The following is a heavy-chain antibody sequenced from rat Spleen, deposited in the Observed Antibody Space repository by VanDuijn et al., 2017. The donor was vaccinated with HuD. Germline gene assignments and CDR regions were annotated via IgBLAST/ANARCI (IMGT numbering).Heavy chain of an antibody. CDR1: GYSITSGYG. D-gene: IGHD1-2*01. CDR2: INSAGNT. Sequence: EVQLQESGPGLVKPSQSLSLTCSVTGYSITSGYGWNWIRKFPGNKLEWMGYINSAGNTNYNPPLRSQISITRDTSKNQFFLQLTSVTTEDTATYYCAREAAISRGVMDAWGQGVMVTVSS. V-gene: IGHV3-3*01. J-gene: IGHJ2*01. CDR3: AREAAISRGVMDA.